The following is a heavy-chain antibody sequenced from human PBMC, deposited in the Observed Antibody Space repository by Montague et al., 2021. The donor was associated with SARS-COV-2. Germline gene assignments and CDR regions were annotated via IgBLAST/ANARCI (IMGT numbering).Heavy chain of an antibody. V-gene: IGHV4-39*01. D-gene: IGHD2-8*01. CDR3: ARQLPSYCATNKCYPYYFDG. CDR2: ISYTGRT. CDR1: VGCISGADRY. Sequence: SETLSLTCSGLVGCISGADRYRTRLHPSHAWGLEWIGSISYTGRTYYNPSLRSRVSFSMDTSKNHFSLSLSSVTVADTAVYFCARQLPSYCATNKCYPYYFDGWGQGALVTVSS. J-gene: IGHJ4*02.